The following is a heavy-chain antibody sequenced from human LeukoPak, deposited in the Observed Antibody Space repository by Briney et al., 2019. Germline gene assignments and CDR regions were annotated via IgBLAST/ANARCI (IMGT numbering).Heavy chain of an antibody. V-gene: IGHV3-21*01. CDR1: GFTFSSYS. J-gene: IGHJ4*02. CDR2: ISSSSSYI. Sequence: EGSLRLSCAASGFTFSSYSMNWVRQAPGKGLEWVSSISSSSSYIYYADSVKGRFTISRDNAKNSLYLQMNSLRAEDTAVYYCARDFSTYYDFWSGPRSPTPFDYWGQGTLVTVSS. D-gene: IGHD3-3*01. CDR3: ARDFSTYYDFWSGPRSPTPFDY.